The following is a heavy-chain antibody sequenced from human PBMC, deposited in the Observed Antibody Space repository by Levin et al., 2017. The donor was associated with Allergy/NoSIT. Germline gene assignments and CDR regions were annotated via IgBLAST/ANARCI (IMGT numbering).Heavy chain of an antibody. CDR2: ARNKANSYTT. J-gene: IGHJ4*02. D-gene: IGHD3-10*01. CDR3: AKTDYGSGSYYFDY. V-gene: IGHV3-72*01. Sequence: GGSLRLSCAASGFTFSDHYMDWVRQAPGKGLEWVGRARNKANSYTTEYAASVKGRFTISRDDSKNSLYLQMDSLKTEDTAVYYCAKTDYGSGSYYFDYWGQGTLVTVSS. CDR1: GFTFSDHY.